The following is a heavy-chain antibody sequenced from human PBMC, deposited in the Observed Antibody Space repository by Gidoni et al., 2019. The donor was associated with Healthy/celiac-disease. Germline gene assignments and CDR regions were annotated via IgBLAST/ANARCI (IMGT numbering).Heavy chain of an antibody. CDR3: AKPVSSGWFERVYGMDV. J-gene: IGHJ6*02. CDR1: AFCFSISA. D-gene: IGHD6-19*01. Sequence: EVQLLVCGGGSVQPGGSLCRARPAAAFCFSISAMSWVRPAPGTGLGWVAAISSGGGSTNYSDSVKDRFTISRDNSKNTLYLQINSLRAEDTAVYYCAKPVSSGWFERVYGMDVWGQGTTVTVSS. CDR2: ISSGGGST. V-gene: IGHV3-23*01.